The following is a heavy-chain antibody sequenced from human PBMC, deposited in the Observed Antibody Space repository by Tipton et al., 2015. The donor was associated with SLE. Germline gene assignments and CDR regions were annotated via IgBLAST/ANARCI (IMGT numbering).Heavy chain of an antibody. Sequence: QVQLVQSGPEVKPSGTLSLTCAVSGGSISSSNWWSWVRQPPGKGLEWIGEIYHSGSTNYNPSLKSRVTISVDTSKNQFSLKLSSVTAADTAVYYCARELGAAAGTDYWGQGTLVTVSS. CDR1: GGSISSSNW. CDR3: ARELGAAAGTDY. CDR2: IYHSGST. J-gene: IGHJ4*02. V-gene: IGHV4-4*02. D-gene: IGHD6-13*01.